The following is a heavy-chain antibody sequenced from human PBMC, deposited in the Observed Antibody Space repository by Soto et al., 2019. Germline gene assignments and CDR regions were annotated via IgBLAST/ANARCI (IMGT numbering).Heavy chain of an antibody. Sequence: GESLKISCKGSGYSFTSYWIGWVRQMPGKGLEWMGIIYPGDSDTRYSPSFQGRVTITRDTSASTAYMELSSLRSEDTAVYYCARGGIFDSSGYYYFSAFDIWGQGTMVTVSS. D-gene: IGHD3-22*01. CDR3: ARGGIFDSSGYYYFSAFDI. CDR1: GYSFTSYW. CDR2: IYPGDSDT. V-gene: IGHV5-51*01. J-gene: IGHJ3*02.